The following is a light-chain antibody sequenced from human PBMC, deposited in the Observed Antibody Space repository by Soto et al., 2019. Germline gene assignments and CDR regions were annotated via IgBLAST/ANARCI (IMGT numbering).Light chain of an antibody. CDR3: QVWDSSSDHHVV. Sequence: SYELTQPPSVSVAPGQTATITCGGNNIGRKSVHWFQQRPGQAPLLVVYDDHERPSGIPERLSGSNFGSTATLTIRRVEAGDEADYYCQVWDSSSDHHVVFGGGTKVTVL. V-gene: IGLV3-21*02. CDR1: NIGRKS. J-gene: IGLJ2*01. CDR2: DDH.